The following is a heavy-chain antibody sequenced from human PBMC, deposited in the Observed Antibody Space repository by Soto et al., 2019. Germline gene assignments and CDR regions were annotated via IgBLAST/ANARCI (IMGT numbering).Heavy chain of an antibody. CDR1: GFTFSSYG. Sequence: GGSLRLSCAASGFTFSSYGMHWVRQAPGKGLEWVAVIWYDGSNKYYADSVKGRFTISRDNSKNTLYLQMNSLRAEDTAVYYCARDRGEDYSNPFDYWGQGTLVTVSS. CDR2: IWYDGSNK. CDR3: ARDRGEDYSNPFDY. D-gene: IGHD4-4*01. J-gene: IGHJ4*02. V-gene: IGHV3-33*01.